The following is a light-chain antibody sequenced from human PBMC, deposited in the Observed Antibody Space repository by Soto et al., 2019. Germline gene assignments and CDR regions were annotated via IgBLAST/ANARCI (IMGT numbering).Light chain of an antibody. CDR2: EVS. J-gene: IGLJ1*01. CDR3: SSYVGTHTYV. CDR1: SSDVGGYNY. V-gene: IGLV2-8*01. Sequence: QSVLTQPPSASGSPGQSVTISSTGTSSDVGGYNYVSWYQQHPGKAPKLLIYEVSRRPSGVPDRFSGSKSGNTASLTVSGLQAEDEVDYYCSSYVGTHTYVFGTGTKGTVL.